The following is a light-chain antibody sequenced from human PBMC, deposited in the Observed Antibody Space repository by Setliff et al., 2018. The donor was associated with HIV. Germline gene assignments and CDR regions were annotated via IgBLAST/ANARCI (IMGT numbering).Light chain of an antibody. CDR1: SSDIGAYSY. CDR3: SSYTTNTRV. CDR2: DVR. Sequence: QSVLTKPASVSGSPGQSITISCTGTSSDIGAYSYVSWYQQHPGKAPKVMIYDVRKRPSGVSNRFSGSKSGNTASLTISGLQAEDEAAYYCSSYTTNTRVFGGGTKVTVL. V-gene: IGLV2-14*03. J-gene: IGLJ3*02.